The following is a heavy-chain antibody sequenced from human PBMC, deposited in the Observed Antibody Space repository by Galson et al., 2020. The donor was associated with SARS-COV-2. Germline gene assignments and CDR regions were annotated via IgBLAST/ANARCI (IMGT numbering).Heavy chain of an antibody. Sequence: NSGGSLRLSCAASGFPFSTNSMNWVRLAPGKGLEWVSSISTSSSYTYYADSVKGRFSISRDNPRNSLYLQMNSLRAEDTAVYYCARDEGIRGYNYGRLYYGLDVWGQGTTVTVSS. J-gene: IGHJ6*02. CDR3: ARDEGIRGYNYGRLYYGLDV. D-gene: IGHD5-18*01. CDR2: ISTSSSYT. CDR1: GFPFSTNS. V-gene: IGHV3-21*01.